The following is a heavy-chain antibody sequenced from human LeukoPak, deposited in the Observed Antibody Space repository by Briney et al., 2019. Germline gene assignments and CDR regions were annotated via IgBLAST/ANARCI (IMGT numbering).Heavy chain of an antibody. CDR3: ARDDGEVTMVRGGGQYYFDY. V-gene: IGHV1-3*01. CDR1: GYTFTSYA. Sequence: ASVKVSSKASGYTFTSYAMHWVRQAPGQRLEWMGWINAGNGNTKYSQKFQGRVTITRDTSASTAYMELSSLRSEDTAVYYCARDDGEVTMVRGGGQYYFDYWGQGTLVTVSS. CDR2: INAGNGNT. D-gene: IGHD3-10*01. J-gene: IGHJ4*02.